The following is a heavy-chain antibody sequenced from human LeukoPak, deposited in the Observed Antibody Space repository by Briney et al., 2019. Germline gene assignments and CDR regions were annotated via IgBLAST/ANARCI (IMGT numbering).Heavy chain of an antibody. CDR2: IYSGGRT. CDR1: GFTVSSNY. J-gene: IGHJ4*02. D-gene: IGHD6-6*01. CDR3: ARGHYSSSSYYFDY. V-gene: IGHV3-66*02. Sequence: GGSLRLSCAASGFTVSSNYMSWVRQAPGKGLEWVSVIYSGGRTYYADSVKGRFTISRDNSKNTLYLQMNSLRAEDTAVYYCARGHYSSSSYYFDYWGQGTLVTVSS.